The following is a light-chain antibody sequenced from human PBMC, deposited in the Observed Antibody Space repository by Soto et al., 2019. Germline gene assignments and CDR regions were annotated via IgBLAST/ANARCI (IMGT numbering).Light chain of an antibody. J-gene: IGLJ7*01. CDR2: VGTGGIVG. CDR3: GADHGSGSNFVYV. CDR1: SGYSNYK. V-gene: IGLV9-49*01. Sequence: QTVVTQPPSASASLGASVTLTCTLSSGYSNYKVDWYQQRPGKGPRFVMRVGTGGIVGSKGDGIPDRFSGLGSGLNRYLTIKNIQEEDESDYHCGADHGSGSNFVYVFGTGTQLTVL.